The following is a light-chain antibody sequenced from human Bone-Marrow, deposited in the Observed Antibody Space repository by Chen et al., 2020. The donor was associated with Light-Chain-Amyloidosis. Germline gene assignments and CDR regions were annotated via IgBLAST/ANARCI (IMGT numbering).Light chain of an antibody. CDR2: DDS. CDR1: NIGSTS. CDR3: QVWDKSSDRPV. Sequence: SYVLTQPSSVSVAPGPTATIACGRNNIGSTSVHWYQQPPGQAPLLVVYDDSDRRSGIPERLSGSNSRNTATLTISRLEAGDEADYYCQVWDKSSDRPVFGGGTKLTVL. J-gene: IGLJ3*02. V-gene: IGLV3-21*02.